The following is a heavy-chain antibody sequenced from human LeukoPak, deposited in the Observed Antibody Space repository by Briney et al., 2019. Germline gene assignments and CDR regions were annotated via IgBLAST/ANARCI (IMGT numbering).Heavy chain of an antibody. D-gene: IGHD5-12*01. CDR1: GFTFSRYW. J-gene: IGHJ4*02. CDR3: ARVVAAGSDY. CDR2: IKEDGSEK. Sequence: GGSLRLSCAASGFTFSRYWMSWVRQAPGEGLEWVANIKEDGSEKYYVDPVKGRFTISRDNAKNSMYLQMNGLRAEDTALYYCARVVAAGSDYWGQGTLVTVSS. V-gene: IGHV3-7*01.